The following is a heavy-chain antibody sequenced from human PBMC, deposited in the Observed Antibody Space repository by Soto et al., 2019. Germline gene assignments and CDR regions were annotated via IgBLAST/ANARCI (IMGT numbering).Heavy chain of an antibody. Sequence: GGSLRLSCAASGFTFSSYAMHWVRQAPGKGLEWVAVISYDGSNKYYADSVKGRFTISRDNSKNTLYLQMNSLRAEDTAVYYCARGPHKIAAAVLFPFDYWGQGTLVTVSS. J-gene: IGHJ4*02. CDR1: GFTFSSYA. D-gene: IGHD6-13*01. CDR3: ARGPHKIAAAVLFPFDY. CDR2: ISYDGSNK. V-gene: IGHV3-30-3*01.